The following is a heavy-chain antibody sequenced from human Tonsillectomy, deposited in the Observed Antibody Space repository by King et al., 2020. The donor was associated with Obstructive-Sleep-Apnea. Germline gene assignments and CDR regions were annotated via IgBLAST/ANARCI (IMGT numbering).Heavy chain of an antibody. CDR2: ISSSSSTI. CDR3: ARVLEYSSSSKDY. V-gene: IGHV3-48*04. CDR1: GFTFSSYS. J-gene: IGHJ4*02. D-gene: IGHD6-6*01. Sequence: VQLVESGGGLVQPGGSLRLSCAASGFTFSSYSMNLVRPAPGKGLEWVSYISSSSSTIYYTDSVKGRFTISRDNAKNSLYLQMNSLRAEDTAVYYCARVLEYSSSSKDYWGQGTLVTVSS.